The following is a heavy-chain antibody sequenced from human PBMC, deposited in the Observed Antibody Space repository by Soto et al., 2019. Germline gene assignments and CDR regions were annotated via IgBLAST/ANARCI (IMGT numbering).Heavy chain of an antibody. D-gene: IGHD1-26*01. CDR3: AKMGWELQGDDY. CDR2: ISYDGSNK. CDR1: GFTFSSYG. J-gene: IGHJ4*02. Sequence: QVQLVESGGGVVQPGRSLRLSCAASGFTFSSYGMHWVRQAPGTGLEWVAVISYDGSNKYYADSVKGRFTISRDNSKNTLYLQMNSLRAEDKAVYYCAKMGWELQGDDYWGQGTLVTVSS. V-gene: IGHV3-30*18.